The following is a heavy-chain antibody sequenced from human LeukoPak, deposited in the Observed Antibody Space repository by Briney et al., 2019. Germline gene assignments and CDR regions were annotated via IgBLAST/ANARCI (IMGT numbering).Heavy chain of an antibody. CDR3: VRTPPNWGFDY. CDR1: GYTFTTHD. Sequence: ASVKVSCKASGYTFTTHDINWVRQATGQGLEWLGWMSPNSSDTGYAQKFQGRVTMTSDSSISTAYMELSSLRSEDTAIYNCVRTPPNWGFDYWGQGTLVTVSS. J-gene: IGHJ4*02. V-gene: IGHV1-8*01. CDR2: MSPNSSDT. D-gene: IGHD7-27*01.